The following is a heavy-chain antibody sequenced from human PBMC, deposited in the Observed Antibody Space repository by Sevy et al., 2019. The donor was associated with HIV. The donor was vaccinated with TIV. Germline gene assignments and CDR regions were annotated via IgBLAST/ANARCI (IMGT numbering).Heavy chain of an antibody. J-gene: IGHJ6*03. CDR1: GYTFTSYA. CDR2: INAGNGNT. D-gene: IGHD3-3*01. V-gene: IGHV1-3*01. CDR3: ARDRPRDRYYDFWSGYYYYMDV. Sequence: ASVKVSCKASGYTFTSYAMHWVRQAPGQRLEWMGWINAGNGNTKYSQKFQGRVTITRDTSASTAYMELSSLGSEDTAVYYCARDRPRDRYYDFWSGYYYYMDVWGKGTTVTVSS.